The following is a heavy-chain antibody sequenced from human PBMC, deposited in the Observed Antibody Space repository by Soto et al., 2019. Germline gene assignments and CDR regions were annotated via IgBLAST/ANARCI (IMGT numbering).Heavy chain of an antibody. J-gene: IGHJ6*02. D-gene: IGHD2-21*01. CDR1: GFTFSSYE. CDR3: AREFVNYYYYGMDV. CDR2: ISSSGSTI. V-gene: IGHV3-48*03. Sequence: EVQLVESGGGLVQPGGSLRLSCAASGFTFSSYEMNWVRQAPGKGLEWVSYISSSGSTIYYADSVKGRFTISRDNAKNSLCLQMNSLRAEDTAVYYCAREFVNYYYYGMDVWGQGTTVTVSS.